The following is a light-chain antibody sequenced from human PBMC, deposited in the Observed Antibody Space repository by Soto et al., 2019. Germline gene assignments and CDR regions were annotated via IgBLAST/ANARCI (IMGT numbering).Light chain of an antibody. CDR3: SSYAGSNNFV. Sequence: QSVLTQPPSASGSPGQSVTISCTGTSSDIGAYIYVSWYQQHPGKAPKLMISEVSRRPSGVPERFSGSKSGNTASLTVSGLQADDEVHYYCSSYAGSNNFVFGTGTKVTVL. V-gene: IGLV2-8*01. CDR2: EVS. J-gene: IGLJ1*01. CDR1: SSDIGAYIY.